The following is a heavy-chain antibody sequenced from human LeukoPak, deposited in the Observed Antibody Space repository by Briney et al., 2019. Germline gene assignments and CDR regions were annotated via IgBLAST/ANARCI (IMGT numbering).Heavy chain of an antibody. Sequence: SETLSLTCTVSGGSISSGSYYWSWIRQPAGKGLEWIGRIYTSESTNYNPSLKSRVTISLDTSKNQVSLKLSSVTAADTAIYYCARLTMIRGFHFDYWGQGTLVTVSS. D-gene: IGHD3-10*01. J-gene: IGHJ4*02. CDR2: IYTSEST. V-gene: IGHV4-61*02. CDR3: ARLTMIRGFHFDY. CDR1: GGSISSGSYY.